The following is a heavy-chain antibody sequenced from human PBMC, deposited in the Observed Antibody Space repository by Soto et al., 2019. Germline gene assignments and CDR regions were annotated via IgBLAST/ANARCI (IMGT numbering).Heavy chain of an antibody. J-gene: IGHJ6*02. CDR2: IIPIFGTA. CDR1: GGTFSSYA. CDR3: ARDLADCSSTSCSYYYYYGMDV. D-gene: IGHD2-2*01. Sequence: SVKVSCKASGGTFSSYAISWVRQAPGQGLEWMGGIIPIFGTANYAQKFQGRVTITADKSTSTAYMELSSLRSEDTAVYYCARDLADCSSTSCSYYYYYGMDVWGQGTTVTVSS. V-gene: IGHV1-69*06.